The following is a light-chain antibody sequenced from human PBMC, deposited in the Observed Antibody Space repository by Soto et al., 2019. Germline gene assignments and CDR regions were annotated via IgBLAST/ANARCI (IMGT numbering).Light chain of an antibody. Sequence: DIQMTQSPSTLSAYVGDRVTITCRASQSIDSWLAWYQQQPEKAPNLLIYKASSLESGVPSRFSGSGYGTEFTLTISSLQPDDFATYYCQQYNSYSSGTFGQGTKVDIK. J-gene: IGKJ1*01. CDR1: QSIDSW. CDR3: QQYNSYSSGT. V-gene: IGKV1-5*03. CDR2: KAS.